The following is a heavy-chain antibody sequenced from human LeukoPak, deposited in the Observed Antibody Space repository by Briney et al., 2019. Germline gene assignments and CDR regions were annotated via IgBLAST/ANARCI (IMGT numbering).Heavy chain of an antibody. Sequence: AGGSLRLSCAASGFTFSSYGMHWVRQAPGKGLEWVAFIRYDGSNKYYADSVKGRFTISRDNSKNTLYLQMNSLRAEDTAVYYCARDHRWGFDYWGRGTLVTVSS. CDR3: ARDHRWGFDY. CDR1: GFTFSSYG. J-gene: IGHJ4*02. CDR2: IRYDGSNK. V-gene: IGHV3-30*02. D-gene: IGHD7-27*01.